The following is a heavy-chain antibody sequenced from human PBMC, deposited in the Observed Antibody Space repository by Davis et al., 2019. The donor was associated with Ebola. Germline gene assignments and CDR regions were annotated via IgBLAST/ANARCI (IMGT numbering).Heavy chain of an antibody. CDR2: IYYSGST. D-gene: IGHD3-3*01. Sequence: MPSETLSLTCTVSGGSISSSSYYWGWIRQPPGKGLEWIGSIYYSGSTYYNPSLKSRVTISVDTSKNQFSLKLSSVTAADTAVYYCARVQPSHVLRFLEWLSTYYFDYWGQGTLVTVSS. CDR3: ARVQPSHVLRFLEWLSTYYFDY. J-gene: IGHJ4*02. CDR1: GGSISSSSYY. V-gene: IGHV4-39*07.